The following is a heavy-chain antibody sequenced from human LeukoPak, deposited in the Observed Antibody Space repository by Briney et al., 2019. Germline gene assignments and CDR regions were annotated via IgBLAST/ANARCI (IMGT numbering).Heavy chain of an antibody. CDR3: ASVYKHGMDV. CDR1: GYTVTSYY. J-gene: IGHJ6*02. D-gene: IGHD5-24*01. Sequence: ASVEVSCKASGYTVTSYYMHWVRQAPGQGLEWMAILNPSGGSSNYAQKFQGRATLTRATSTGTVYMELSSLRSEDTAVYYCASVYKHGMDVWGQGTTVTASS. CDR2: LNPSGGSS. V-gene: IGHV1-46*01.